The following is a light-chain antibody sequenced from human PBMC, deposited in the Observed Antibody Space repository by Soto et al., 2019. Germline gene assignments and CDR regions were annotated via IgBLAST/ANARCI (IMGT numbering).Light chain of an antibody. V-gene: IGLV2-14*01. CDR3: SSYTISSTWV. CDR2: EVT. CDR1: SNDVGIYNY. J-gene: IGLJ3*02. Sequence: QSVLTQPASVSGSPGQSITISCTGTSNDVGIYNYVSWYQQHPGKAPKLMIYEVTNRPSGVSDRFSGSKSDNTASLTISGLQAEDAADYYCSSYTISSTWVFGGGTKLTVL.